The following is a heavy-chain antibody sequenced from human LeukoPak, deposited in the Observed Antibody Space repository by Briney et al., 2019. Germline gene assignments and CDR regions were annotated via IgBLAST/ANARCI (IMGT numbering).Heavy chain of an antibody. CDR2: IANTGGTT. D-gene: IGHD1-1*01. CDR1: GFTFTNYA. V-gene: IGHV3-23*01. CDR3: AKVTRELDHSMDV. Sequence: GGSLRLSCAASGFTFTNYAMTWVRQAPGKGLEWVSTIANTGGTTYSTHSVKGRFTISRDNSKNLVYLEMRSLSAEDTAVYYCAKVTRELDHSMDVWGQGTAVTVSS. J-gene: IGHJ6*02.